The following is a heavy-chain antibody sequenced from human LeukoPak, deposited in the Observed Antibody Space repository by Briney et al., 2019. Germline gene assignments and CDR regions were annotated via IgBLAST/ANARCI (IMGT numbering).Heavy chain of an antibody. CDR1: GFTFATYT. V-gene: IGHV3-21*01. D-gene: IGHD6-19*01. Sequence: PGGSLRLSCTGAGFTFATYTFNWVRQAPGKGLEWVASIGATQTYIYSADSVNGRFTFSRDNAETSVYLQMNILRAEDTGVDYCARELKVPGPADFDYWGQGTLVTVSS. CDR3: ARELKVPGPADFDY. J-gene: IGHJ4*02. CDR2: IGATQTYI.